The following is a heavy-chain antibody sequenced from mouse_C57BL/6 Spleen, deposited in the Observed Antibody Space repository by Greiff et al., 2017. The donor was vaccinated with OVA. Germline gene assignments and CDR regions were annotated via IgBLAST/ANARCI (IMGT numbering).Heavy chain of an antibody. V-gene: IGHV5-9*01. Sequence: DVKLVESGGGLVKPGGSLKLSCAASGFTFSSYTMSWVRQTPEKRLEWVATISGGGGNTYYPDSVKGRFTISRDNAKNTLYLQMSSLRSEDTALYYCASLYYGSYFDYWGQGTTLTVSS. CDR2: ISGGGGNT. J-gene: IGHJ2*01. D-gene: IGHD1-1*01. CDR1: GFTFSSYT. CDR3: ASLYYGSYFDY.